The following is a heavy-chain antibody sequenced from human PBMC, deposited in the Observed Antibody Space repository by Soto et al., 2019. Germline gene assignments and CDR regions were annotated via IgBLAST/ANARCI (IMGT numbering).Heavy chain of an antibody. D-gene: IGHD3-22*01. CDR3: ARGYYDSSGYYYHQVSYFDY. V-gene: IGHV1-69*01. Sequence: QVQLVQSGAEVKKPGSSVKVSCKASGGTFSSYAISWVRQAPGQGLEWMGGIIPIFGTANYAQKFQGRVTITANESTSTAYMELSSLRSEDTAVYYCARGYYDSSGYYYHQVSYFDYWGEGTLVTVSS. J-gene: IGHJ4*02. CDR1: GGTFSSYA. CDR2: IIPIFGTA.